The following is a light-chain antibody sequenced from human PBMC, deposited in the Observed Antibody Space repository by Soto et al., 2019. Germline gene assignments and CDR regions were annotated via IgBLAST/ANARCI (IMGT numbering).Light chain of an antibody. CDR1: RNDIGAYEF. Sequence: QSALTQPPSSSGSPGQSVTISCTGTRNDIGAYEFVSWYQHRPGKAPKLIIYEVVQRPSGVPDRFSGSKSGNTASLTVSGLQAADEADYFCKSYVGSNTYVFGTGTKVT. CDR3: KSYVGSNTYV. J-gene: IGLJ1*01. V-gene: IGLV2-8*01. CDR2: EVV.